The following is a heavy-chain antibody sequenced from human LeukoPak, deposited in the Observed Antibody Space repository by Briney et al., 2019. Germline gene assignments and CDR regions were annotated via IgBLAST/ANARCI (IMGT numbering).Heavy chain of an antibody. CDR2: INPNSGGT. J-gene: IGHJ6*02. CDR1: GYTFTGYY. D-gene: IGHD2-2*01. CDR3: SRARLYCSSTSGFIYYYCMDV. Sequence: SVQVSRKASGYTFTGYYMHWVRQAPGPALEWMGWINPNSGGTNYAQKFQRKSTITMDTAISTAYIELSMRRSDDAAAYVYSRARLYCSSTSGFIYYYCMDVWGQGTTVTVSS. V-gene: IGHV1-2*02.